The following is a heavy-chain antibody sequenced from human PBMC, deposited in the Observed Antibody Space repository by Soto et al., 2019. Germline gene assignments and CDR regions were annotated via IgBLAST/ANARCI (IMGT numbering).Heavy chain of an antibody. V-gene: IGHV1-8*01. CDR2: MNPNSGNT. CDR3: ARGRWPVADHYYYYGMDV. D-gene: IGHD6-19*01. CDR1: GYTFTSYD. J-gene: IGHJ6*02. Sequence: ASVKVSCKASGYTFTSYDINWVRQATGQGLEWMGWMNPNSGNTDYAQKFQGRVTMTRNTSISTAYMELSSLRSEDTAVYYCARGRWPVADHYYYYGMDVWGQGTTVTVSS.